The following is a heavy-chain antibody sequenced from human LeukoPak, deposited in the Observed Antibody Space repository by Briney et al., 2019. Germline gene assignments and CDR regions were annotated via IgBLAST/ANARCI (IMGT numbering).Heavy chain of an antibody. D-gene: IGHD4-17*01. Sequence: GGSLRLSCAASGVTLSTYAMSWARQAPGKGLEWVSGISSSGSGDNTYYADSVKGRFTISRDNSKNTLYVQMNSLRAEDTAIYYCALVTTDRPFDYWGQGTLVTVSS. CDR3: ALVTTDRPFDY. J-gene: IGHJ4*02. V-gene: IGHV3-23*01. CDR2: ISSSGSGDNT. CDR1: GVTLSTYA.